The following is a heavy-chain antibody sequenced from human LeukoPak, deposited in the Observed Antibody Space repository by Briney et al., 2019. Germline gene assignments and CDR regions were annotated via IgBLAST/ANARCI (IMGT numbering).Heavy chain of an antibody. CDR3: AGDTGYYTFYY. CDR1: GFTFSSHW. V-gene: IGHV3-48*03. Sequence: GGSLRLSCAASGFTFSSHWMNWVRQAPGKGLEWVSYISSSGSTMYYADSVKGRFTISRDNAKNSLYLQMNSLRAEDTAVYYCAGDTGYYTFYYWGQGTLVTVSS. J-gene: IGHJ4*02. D-gene: IGHD3/OR15-3a*01. CDR2: ISSSGSTM.